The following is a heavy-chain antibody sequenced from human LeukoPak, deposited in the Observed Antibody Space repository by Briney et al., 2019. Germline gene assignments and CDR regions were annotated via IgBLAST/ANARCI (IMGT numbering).Heavy chain of an antibody. CDR2: IYCGGST. CDR3: ARADGELRVFLVY. Sequence: GGTLRLSCAASGLTFRSYDMSWVRQAPGKGLEGGSVIYCGGSTYYADPVKRRFSISRDNSKNTLPLPMNSLRAEDRAVYYCARADGELRVFLVYWGEGTLVTLSP. J-gene: IGHJ4*02. D-gene: IGHD2-21*01. V-gene: IGHV3-53*01. CDR1: GLTFRSYD.